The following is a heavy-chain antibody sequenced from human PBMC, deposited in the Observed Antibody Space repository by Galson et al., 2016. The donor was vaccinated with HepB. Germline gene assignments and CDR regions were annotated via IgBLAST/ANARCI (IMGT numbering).Heavy chain of an antibody. D-gene: IGHD3-10*01. CDR2: ISAYDRHT. J-gene: IGHJ4*02. CDR1: GYTFTSRG. CDR3: ARRRGSGSPNY. Sequence: SVKVSCKASGYTFTSRGISWVRQAPGQGLEWMGWISAYDRHTNYGQKLQDRLTMTTDTSTSTAYMELRSLRAEDTDVYYCARRRGSGSPNYWGQGTLVTVSP. V-gene: IGHV1-18*01.